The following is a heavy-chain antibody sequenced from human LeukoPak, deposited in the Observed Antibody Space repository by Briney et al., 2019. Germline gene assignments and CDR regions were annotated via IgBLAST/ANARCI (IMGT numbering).Heavy chain of an antibody. V-gene: IGHV3-23*01. D-gene: IGHD2-2*01. CDR2: ISGSGGST. Sequence: PGGSLRLSCAASGFTFSSYAMSWVRQAPGKGLEWVSAISGSGGSTYYADSVKGRSTISRDNSKNTLYLQMNSLRAEDTAVYYCAKADIYCSSTSCLYFDYWGQGTLVTVSS. J-gene: IGHJ4*02. CDR1: GFTFSSYA. CDR3: AKADIYCSSTSCLYFDY.